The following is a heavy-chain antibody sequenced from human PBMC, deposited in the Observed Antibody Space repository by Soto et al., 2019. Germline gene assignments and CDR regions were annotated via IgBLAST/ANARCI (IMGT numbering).Heavy chain of an antibody. J-gene: IGHJ1*01. D-gene: IGHD4-17*01. V-gene: IGHV1-69*13. CDR3: ARNMDYGDFPGFHH. CDR2: IIPIFGTA. Sequence: GASVKVSCKASGGTFSSYAISWVRQAPGQGLEWMGGIIPIFGTANYAQKFQGRVTITADASTSTAYMELSSLRSEDTAVYYCARNMDYGDFPGFHHWGQGTLVTVSS. CDR1: GGTFSSYA.